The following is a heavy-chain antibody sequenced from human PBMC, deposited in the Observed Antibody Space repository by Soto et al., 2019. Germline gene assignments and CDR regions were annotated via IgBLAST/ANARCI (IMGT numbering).Heavy chain of an antibody. J-gene: IGHJ6*02. V-gene: IGHV1-18*01. CDR2: ISAYNGNT. CDR3: ARGVLRYRVDV. Sequence: ASVKVSFKASGYTFSSFGFSWMRQAPGQGLEWMGWISAYNGNTNYAQKLQGRVTMTTDTSTSTAYMELRSLRSDDTAVYYCARGVLRYRVDVWGQGTTVTVSS. D-gene: IGHD3-9*01. CDR1: GYTFSSFG.